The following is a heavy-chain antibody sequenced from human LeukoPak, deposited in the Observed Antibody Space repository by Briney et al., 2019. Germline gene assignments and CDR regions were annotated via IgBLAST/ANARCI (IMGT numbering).Heavy chain of an antibody. V-gene: IGHV5-51*01. CDR3: ARSASGDAFDI. Sequence: GESLKISCKGSGYRFTSYWIGWVRQMPGKGLEWLGIIYPGDSDTRYSPSFQGQVTISADKSISTAYLQSSSLKASDTAMYYCARSASGDAFDIWGQGTMVTVSS. J-gene: IGHJ3*02. CDR2: IYPGDSDT. CDR1: GYRFTSYW.